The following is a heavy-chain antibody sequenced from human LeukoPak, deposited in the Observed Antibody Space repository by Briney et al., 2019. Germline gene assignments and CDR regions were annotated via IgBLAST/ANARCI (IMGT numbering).Heavy chain of an antibody. CDR3: VKTGGGNSAKGDFDY. D-gene: IGHD4-23*01. V-gene: IGHV3-48*03. Sequence: GGSLRLSCAASGFTFSSYEMNWVRQAPGKGLDWVSYISSSGSTIYYADSVKGRFTISRDNSKNTLYLQMNSLRAEDTAVYYCVKTGGGNSAKGDFDYWGQGTLVTVSS. J-gene: IGHJ4*02. CDR1: GFTFSSYE. CDR2: ISSSGSTI.